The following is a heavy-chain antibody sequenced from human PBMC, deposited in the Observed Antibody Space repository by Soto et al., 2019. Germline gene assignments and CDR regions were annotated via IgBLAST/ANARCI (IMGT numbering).Heavy chain of an antibody. V-gene: IGHV4-31*03. D-gene: IGHD3-10*01. Sequence: QVQLQESGPGLVKPSQTLSLTCTVSGGSISSGGYYWSGIRQHPGKGLEWIGYIYYSWSTYYNPSLKSRVTISVDTSKNQFSLTLSSVTAADTAVYYCARAPYGLTYYYGSGSGIGWFDPWGQGTLVTVSS. CDR3: ARAPYGLTYYYGSGSGIGWFDP. CDR1: GGSISSGGYY. CDR2: IYYSWST. J-gene: IGHJ5*02.